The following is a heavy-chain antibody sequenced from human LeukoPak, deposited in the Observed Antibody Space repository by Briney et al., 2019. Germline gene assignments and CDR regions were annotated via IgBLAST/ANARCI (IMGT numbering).Heavy chain of an antibody. Sequence: GASVKVSCKASGYTFTGYYMHWVRQAPGQRLEWMGWINPNSGGTNYAQKFQGRVTMTRDASISTAYMELSRLRSDDTAVYYCARDGLRFLEWLFPATNYYYMDVWGKGTTVTVSS. V-gene: IGHV1-2*02. CDR3: ARDGLRFLEWLFPATNYYYMDV. CDR1: GYTFTGYY. D-gene: IGHD3-3*01. J-gene: IGHJ6*03. CDR2: INPNSGGT.